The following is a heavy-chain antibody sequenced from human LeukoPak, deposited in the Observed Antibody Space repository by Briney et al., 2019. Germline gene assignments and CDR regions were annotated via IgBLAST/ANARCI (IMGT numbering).Heavy chain of an antibody. J-gene: IGHJ4*02. CDR2: ISSNGGST. V-gene: IGHV3-64*01. CDR1: GFSFSSYA. D-gene: IGHD2-15*01. CDR3: ARVAARVSLDY. Sequence: GGSLRLSCSASGFSFSSYAMHWVRQAPGKGLEYVSAISSNGGSTYYASSVKGRFTISRDNSKNTLYLQMGSLRTEDMAVYYCARVAARVSLDYWGQGTLVTVSS.